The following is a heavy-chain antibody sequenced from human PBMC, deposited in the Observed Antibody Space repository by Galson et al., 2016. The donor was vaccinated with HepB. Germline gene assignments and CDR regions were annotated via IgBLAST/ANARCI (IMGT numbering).Heavy chain of an antibody. CDR2: INQGGTAE. CDR1: GFTFSDYW. V-gene: IGHV3-7*03. Sequence: LRLSCAASGFTFSDYWMSWLRQAPGKGLEWVANINQGGTAEYYLDSVKGRFTIARDNAKDSLYLQMNSLRAEDTAVYYCAKPIPSPGTWNFASWGQGTLVSVSS. J-gene: IGHJ4*02. D-gene: IGHD2-2*01. CDR3: AKPIPSPGTWNFAS.